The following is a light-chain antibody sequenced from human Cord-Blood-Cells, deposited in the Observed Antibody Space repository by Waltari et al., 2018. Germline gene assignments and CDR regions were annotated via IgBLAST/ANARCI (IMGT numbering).Light chain of an antibody. CDR3: QQSYSTPFS. J-gene: IGKJ2*03. V-gene: IGKV1-39*01. Sequence: DIQMTQSPSSLSASVGDRVTITCRASQSISSYLNWYQQKPGKAPKLLIYAASSLQSGVPSRFRGNGSGTDFTLTISSLQPEDFATYYGQQSYSTPFSCGQGTKLEIK. CDR2: AAS. CDR1: QSISSY.